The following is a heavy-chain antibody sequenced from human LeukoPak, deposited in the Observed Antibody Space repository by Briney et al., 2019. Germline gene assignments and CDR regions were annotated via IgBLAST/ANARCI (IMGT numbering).Heavy chain of an antibody. V-gene: IGHV3-23*01. CDR1: GFTFSSYA. J-gene: IGHJ4*02. CDR3: AKRGYGDYGPFDY. Sequence: GGSLRLSCAASGFTFSSYAIIWVRQAPGKGLEWVSAISGSGVSTYYADSVQGRFTISRDNSKNTLYLQMNSLRAEDTAVYYCAKRGYGDYGPFDYWGQGTLVTVSS. D-gene: IGHD4-17*01. CDR2: ISGSGVST.